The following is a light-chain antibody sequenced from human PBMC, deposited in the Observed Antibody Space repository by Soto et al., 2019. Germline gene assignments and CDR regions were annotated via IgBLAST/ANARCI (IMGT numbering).Light chain of an antibody. CDR1: QSISNH. V-gene: IGKV3-15*01. J-gene: IGKJ2*01. CDR2: GAS. CDR3: QQYNNWPPRT. Sequence: EIVMTQSPVTLSVSPGERATLSCRASQSISNHLAWYQQKPGQAPRLLIHGASTRATGIPARFSGSGSGTAFTLTISSLQSEDFAVYYCQQYNNWPPRTFGQGTKLEIK.